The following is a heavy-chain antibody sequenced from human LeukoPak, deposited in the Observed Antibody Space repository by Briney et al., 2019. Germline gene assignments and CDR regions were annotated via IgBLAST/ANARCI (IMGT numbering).Heavy chain of an antibody. CDR3: AREHSNWGYFDY. J-gene: IGHJ4*02. D-gene: IGHD7-27*01. CDR2: IYTSGST. V-gene: IGHV4-4*07. CDR1: GGSISSYY. Sequence: SETLSLTCTVSGGSISSYYWSWIRQPAGKGLEWIGRIYTSGSTNYNPSLKSRVTMSVATSKNQFSLKLSSVTAAETAVYYCAREHSNWGYFDYWGQGTLVTVSS.